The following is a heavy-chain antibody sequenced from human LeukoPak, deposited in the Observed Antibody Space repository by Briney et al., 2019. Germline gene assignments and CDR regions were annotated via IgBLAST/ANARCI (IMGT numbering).Heavy chain of an antibody. D-gene: IGHD2-8*02. CDR2: ISYDGSNK. V-gene: IGHV3-30*03. Sequence: PGRSLGLSCAASGFTFSSYGMHWVRQAPGKGLEWVAVISYDGSNKYYADSVKGRFTISRDNSKNTLYLQMNSLRAEDTAVYYCAGPSTESPGGYWGQGTLVTVSS. J-gene: IGHJ4*02. CDR3: AGPSTESPGGY. CDR1: GFTFSSYG.